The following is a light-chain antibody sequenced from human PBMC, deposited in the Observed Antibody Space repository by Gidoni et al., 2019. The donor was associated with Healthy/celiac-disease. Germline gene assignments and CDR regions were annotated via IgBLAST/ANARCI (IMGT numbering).Light chain of an antibody. CDR3: QQYNNWPLPFT. J-gene: IGKJ3*01. V-gene: IGKV3-15*01. CDR2: GAS. Sequence: EIVMTQSPATLSVSPGERATLSCRASPSVSSNLAWYQQKPGQAPRLLIYGASTRSTGIPARFSGSESGTEFTLTISSLQSEDFAVYYCQQYNNWPLPFTFGPXTKVDIK. CDR1: PSVSSN.